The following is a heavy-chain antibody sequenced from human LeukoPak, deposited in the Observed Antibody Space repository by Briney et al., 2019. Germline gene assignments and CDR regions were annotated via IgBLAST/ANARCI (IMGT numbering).Heavy chain of an antibody. CDR1: GFTFSSYS. Sequence: GGSLRLSCAASGFTFSSYSMNWVRQAPGKGLEWVSSISSSSSYIYYADSVKGRFTISRDNAKNSLYLQMNSLRVEDTAVYYCARDGSYYYDSSGYGSNYWGQGTLVTVSS. V-gene: IGHV3-21*01. CDR3: ARDGSYYYDSSGYGSNY. CDR2: ISSSSSYI. J-gene: IGHJ4*02. D-gene: IGHD3-22*01.